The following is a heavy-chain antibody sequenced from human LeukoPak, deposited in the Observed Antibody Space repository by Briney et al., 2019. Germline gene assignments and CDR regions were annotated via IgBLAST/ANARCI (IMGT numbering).Heavy chain of an antibody. CDR1: GFTVSNNY. D-gene: IGHD5-18*01. CDR3: ARTGYSYGYPFDY. J-gene: IGHJ4*02. CDR2: IYSGGAT. V-gene: IGHV3-66*01. Sequence: QPGGSLRLSCAASGFTVSNNYMRWVRQAPGKGLEWVSLIYSGGATFYADAVKGRFTISRDNAKNSLYLQMNSLRAEDTAVYYCARTGYSYGYPFDYWGQGTLVTVSS.